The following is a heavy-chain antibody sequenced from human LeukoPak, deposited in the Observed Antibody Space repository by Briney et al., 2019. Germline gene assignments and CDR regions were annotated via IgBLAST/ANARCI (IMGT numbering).Heavy chain of an antibody. Sequence: PGRALRVSCTGSGFTFGDYAMAWVRQAPGKGLEWVGFIRSKSYGGTTEYAASVKGRFTISRDDSKSIAYLQMNSLKTEDTAVYYCSRGPYCSSGSCYPDPDAFDIWGQGTVVTFSS. J-gene: IGHJ3*02. CDR3: SRGPYCSSGSCYPDPDAFDI. CDR2: IRSKSYGGTT. CDR1: GFTFGDYA. D-gene: IGHD2-15*01. V-gene: IGHV3-49*04.